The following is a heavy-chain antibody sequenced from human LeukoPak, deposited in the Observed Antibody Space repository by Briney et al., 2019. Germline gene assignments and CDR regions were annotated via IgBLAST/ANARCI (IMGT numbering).Heavy chain of an antibody. CDR3: AKDYYDSSGHYFDY. D-gene: IGHD3-22*01. V-gene: IGHV3-23*01. CDR2: ISVSGNT. J-gene: IGHJ4*02. CDR1: GFTLSSYA. Sequence: PRGSLRLSCAASGFTLSSYAMSWVRQGPGKGLEWVSAISVSGNTYHADSVKGRFTISRDSSKNTLYLQMNSLRAGDAAVYYCAKDYYDSSGHYFDYWGQGTLVTVSS.